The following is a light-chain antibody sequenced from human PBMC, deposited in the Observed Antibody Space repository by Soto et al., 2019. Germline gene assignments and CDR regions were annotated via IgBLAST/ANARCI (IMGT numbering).Light chain of an antibody. J-gene: IGKJ1*01. CDR2: DAS. Sequence: IVLTHSPAPLSLSRGAGATLSCTAIQSVSRNYLAWYQQKPGQAPRLLIYDASNRATGIPARISGSGSGTDFTLTISSLEPEDFAVYYCQQHSNWPRWTFGQGTKVDIK. CDR1: QSVSRNY. V-gene: IGKV3-11*01. CDR3: QQHSNWPRWT.